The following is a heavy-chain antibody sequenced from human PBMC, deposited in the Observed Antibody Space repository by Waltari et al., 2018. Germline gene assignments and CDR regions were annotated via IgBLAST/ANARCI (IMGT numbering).Heavy chain of an antibody. D-gene: IGHD1-7*01. J-gene: IGHJ4*02. CDR3: ARLGWNYEAGWGH. CDR1: GGSISSSSYY. Sequence: QLQLQESGPGLVKPSETLSLTCTVSGGSISSSSYYWGWIRQPPGKGLGWIGSIYYSGSTYYNPSLKSRVTISVDTSKNQFSLKLSSVTAADTAVDYCARLGWNYEAGWGHWGQGTLVTVSS. V-gene: IGHV4-39*01. CDR2: IYYSGST.